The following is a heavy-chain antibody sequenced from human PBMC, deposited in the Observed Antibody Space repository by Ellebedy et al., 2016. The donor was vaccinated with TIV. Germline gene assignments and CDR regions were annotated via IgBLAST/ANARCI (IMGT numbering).Heavy chain of an antibody. V-gene: IGHV3-11*06. CDR2: IDTRSGYI. D-gene: IGHD4-23*01. CDR1: GFTFGDFY. CDR3: AKDDGGHDMAFDY. Sequence: GESLKISCAASGFTFGDFYMSWIRQAPGKGLEWLSYIDTRSGYINYAESVRGRFTISRDNAKNSLYLQMNNLKVEDTATYYCAKDDGGHDMAFDYWGQGALVTVSS. J-gene: IGHJ4*02.